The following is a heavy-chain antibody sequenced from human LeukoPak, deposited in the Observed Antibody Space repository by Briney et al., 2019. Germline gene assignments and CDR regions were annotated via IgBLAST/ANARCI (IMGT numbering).Heavy chain of an antibody. D-gene: IGHD3-9*01. CDR2: IYYSGSD. CDR1: GGSISSYY. V-gene: IGHV4-59*01. J-gene: IGHJ4*02. CDR3: ARNVPPLRYFDWLLVGSFDY. Sequence: PSETLSLTCTVSGGSISSYYWSWIRQPPGKGLEWIGYIYYSGSDNYNPSLKSRVTISVDTSKNQFSLKLSSVTAADTAVYYCARNVPPLRYFDWLLVGSFDYWGQGTLVTVSS.